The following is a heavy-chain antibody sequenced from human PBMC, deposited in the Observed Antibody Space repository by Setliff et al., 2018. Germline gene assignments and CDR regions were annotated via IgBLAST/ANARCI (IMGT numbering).Heavy chain of an antibody. D-gene: IGHD2-21*02. CDR1: GFTFTSYA. Sequence: GGSLRLSCTTSGFTFTSYAMHWVRQAPGKGLEWVASIRYDGTQKYYGDSVRGRFTVSREDSKNTLYLQMNTLRVEDTAVYYCAKDRVTGEYCGGYCYDFDYWGQGTLVTVSS. CDR2: IRYDGTQK. J-gene: IGHJ4*02. V-gene: IGHV3-30*02. CDR3: AKDRVTGEYCGGYCYDFDY.